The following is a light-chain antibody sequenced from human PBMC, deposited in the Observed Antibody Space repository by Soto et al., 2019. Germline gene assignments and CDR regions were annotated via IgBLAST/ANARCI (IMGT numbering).Light chain of an antibody. CDR3: QQDNSYPIT. CDR2: NAS. V-gene: IGKV1-5*03. J-gene: IGKJ5*01. CDR1: QSISSW. Sequence: DIQMTQSPSTLSASVGDRVTITCRASQSISSWLDWYQQKPGKAPKLLIYNASSLESGVPSRFSGSGSGTEFTLTISSLQPDDFATYYCQQDNSYPITFGQGTRLEIK.